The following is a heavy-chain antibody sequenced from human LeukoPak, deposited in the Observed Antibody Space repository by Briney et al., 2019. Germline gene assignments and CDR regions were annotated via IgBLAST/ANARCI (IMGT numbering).Heavy chain of an antibody. CDR2: IWYNGGNT. D-gene: IGHD6-13*01. V-gene: IGHV3-33*01. Sequence: GGSLRLSCAASGFTFSNYAMHWVRQAPGKGLEWVAFIWYNGGNTYYADSVKGRFTISRDNSKNTLSLQMNSLRAEDTAVYYCARAPYTSSWFDHWGQGTLVTVS. CDR3: ARAPYTSSWFDH. CDR1: GFTFSNYA. J-gene: IGHJ5*02.